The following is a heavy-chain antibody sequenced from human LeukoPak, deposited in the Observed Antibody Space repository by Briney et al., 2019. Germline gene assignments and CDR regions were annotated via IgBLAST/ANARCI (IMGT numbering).Heavy chain of an antibody. Sequence: GGSLRLSCAASRFTFSSYAMNRVRQAPGKGLEWVSAISNSGVSTYYADSVKGRFTISRDNSKNTLYLQVDSLRAEDTAVYYCARMSSTEIYYFYYMDVWGKGTTATVSS. CDR2: ISNSGVST. J-gene: IGHJ6*03. CDR1: RFTFSSYA. D-gene: IGHD6-6*01. CDR3: ARMSSTEIYYFYYMDV. V-gene: IGHV3-23*01.